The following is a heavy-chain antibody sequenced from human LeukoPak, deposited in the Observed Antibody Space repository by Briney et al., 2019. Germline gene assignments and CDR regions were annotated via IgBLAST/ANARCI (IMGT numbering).Heavy chain of an antibody. D-gene: IGHD2-2*02. CDR3: ARDTGYCSSTSCYRDDY. CDR2: MNPNSGNT. CDR1: GYTFTSYD. J-gene: IGHJ4*02. V-gene: IGHV1-8*01. Sequence: ASVKVSCKASGYTFTSYDINWVRQATGQGLEWMGWMNPNSGNTGYAQKFQGRVTMTRNTSISTAYMELSSLRSEDTAVYYCARDTGYCSSTSCYRDDYWGQGTLDTVSS.